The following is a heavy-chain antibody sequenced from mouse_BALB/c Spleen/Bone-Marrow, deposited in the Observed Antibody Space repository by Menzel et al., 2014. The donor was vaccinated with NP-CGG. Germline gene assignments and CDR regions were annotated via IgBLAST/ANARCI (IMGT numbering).Heavy chain of an antibody. D-gene: IGHD2-3*01. Sequence: EVQLQESGEGLVKPGGSLKLSCAASGFTFSSYTMSWVRQTPEKRLEWVATISSGGSYTYYPDSVKGRFTISRDNAKNTLYLQMSSLKSEDTAMYYCTRDLYDGYYYYAMDYWGQGTSVTVSS. V-gene: IGHV5-6-4*01. J-gene: IGHJ4*01. CDR3: TRDLYDGYYYYAMDY. CDR1: GFTFSSYT. CDR2: ISSGGSYT.